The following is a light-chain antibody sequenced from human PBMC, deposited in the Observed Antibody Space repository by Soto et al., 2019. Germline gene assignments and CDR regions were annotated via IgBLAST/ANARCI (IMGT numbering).Light chain of an antibody. J-gene: IGKJ5*01. Sequence: EIVLTQSPGTLSLSTGERATLSCRASQSVTSNYLAWYQQKPGQAPRLLVYGASIRATGISDRFSGSGSGTDFTLTISRLEPEDFAVYYCQHYVSPPITFGQGTRLEI. CDR2: GAS. CDR1: QSVTSNY. V-gene: IGKV3-20*01. CDR3: QHYVSPPIT.